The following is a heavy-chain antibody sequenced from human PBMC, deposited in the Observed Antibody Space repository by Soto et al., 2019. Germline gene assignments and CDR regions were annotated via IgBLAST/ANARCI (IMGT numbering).Heavy chain of an antibody. CDR1: GGSFSDFY. Sequence: PSETLSLTCAVYGGSFSDFYWSWIRQPPGKGLEWIGEINHSGSTNYNPSLESRVAISVDTSKNQFSLDVSSVTAADTAVFYCARGSYIVRGVIDYWGQGTRVTVSS. CDR3: ARGSYIVRGVIDY. D-gene: IGHD3-10*01. J-gene: IGHJ4*02. V-gene: IGHV4-34*01. CDR2: INHSGST.